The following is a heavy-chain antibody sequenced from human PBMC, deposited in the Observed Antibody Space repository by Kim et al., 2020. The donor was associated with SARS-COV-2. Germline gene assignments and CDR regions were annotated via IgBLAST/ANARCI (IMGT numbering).Heavy chain of an antibody. D-gene: IGHD3-10*01. CDR2: ISSSSSTI. V-gene: IGHV3-48*02. CDR3: ARDGYYGSGSYFLSDLRGAFEI. CDR1: GFTFSSYS. Sequence: GGSLRLSCAASGFTFSSYSMNWVRQAPGKGLEWVSYISSSSSTIYYADSVKGRFTISRDNAKNSLYLQMNSLRDEDTAVYYCARDGYYGSGSYFLSDLRGAFEIWGKGKTVTVSS. J-gene: IGHJ3*02.